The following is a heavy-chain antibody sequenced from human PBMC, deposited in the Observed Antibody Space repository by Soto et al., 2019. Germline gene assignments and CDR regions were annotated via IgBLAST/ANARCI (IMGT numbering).Heavy chain of an antibody. CDR1: GYNFTRYG. D-gene: IGHD3-22*01. CDR3: ARGNHASSGWDFDL. J-gene: IGHJ2*01. Sequence: QVQLVQSGPEVKKPGASVKVSCKASGYNFTRYGITWVRQAPGQGLEWMGWISGSNGHTNYVQNFQGRVTMTTDTSTSTGYMELRTLRSDDTAVYFCARGNHASSGWDFDLWGRGTLVTVSS. V-gene: IGHV1-18*04. CDR2: ISGSNGHT.